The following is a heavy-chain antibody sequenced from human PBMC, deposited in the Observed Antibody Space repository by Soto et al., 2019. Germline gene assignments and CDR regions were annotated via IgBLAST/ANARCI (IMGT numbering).Heavy chain of an antibody. CDR2: ISGSGGIT. J-gene: IGHJ4*02. V-gene: IGHV3-23*01. CDR1: GFTFSSYA. CDR3: AKDRTYEQQLAN. D-gene: IGHD6-13*01. Sequence: GGSLTLSCAASGFTFSSYAMSCVRQAPGKGLEWVSAISGSGGITYYADSVKGRLTISRDNSKNTLYLQMNSLRAEDTAVYYCAKDRTYEQQLANWGQGPMVTVSS.